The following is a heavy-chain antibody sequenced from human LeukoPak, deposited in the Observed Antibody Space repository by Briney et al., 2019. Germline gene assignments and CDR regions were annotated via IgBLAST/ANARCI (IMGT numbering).Heavy chain of an antibody. Sequence: SETLSLTCTVSGGSISSYYWSWIRQPPGKGLEWIGYIYYSGSTNYNPSLKSRVTISVDTSKNQFSLKLSSVTAADTAVYYCARVWKDTAMAAIFDYWGQGTLVTVSS. CDR2: IYYSGST. V-gene: IGHV4-59*01. D-gene: IGHD5-18*01. J-gene: IGHJ4*02. CDR3: ARVWKDTAMAAIFDY. CDR1: GGSISSYY.